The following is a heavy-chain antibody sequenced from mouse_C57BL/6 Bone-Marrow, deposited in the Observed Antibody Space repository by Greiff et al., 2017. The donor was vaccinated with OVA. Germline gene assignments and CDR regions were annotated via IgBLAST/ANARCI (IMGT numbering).Heavy chain of an antibody. CDR2: ILPSIGRT. CDR3: ARRGTTVVATDWYFDV. V-gene: IGHV15-2*01. Sequence: VQLQQSGSELRSPGSSVKLSCKDFDSEVFPIAYMSWVRQKPGHGFEWIGGILPSIGRTIYGEKFEDKATLDADTLSNTAYLELNSLTSEDSAIYYCARRGTTVVATDWYFDVWGTGTTVTVSS. D-gene: IGHD1-1*01. CDR1: DSEVFPIAY. J-gene: IGHJ1*03.